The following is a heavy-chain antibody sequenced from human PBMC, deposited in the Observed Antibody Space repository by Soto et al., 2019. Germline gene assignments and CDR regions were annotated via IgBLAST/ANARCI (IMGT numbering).Heavy chain of an antibody. D-gene: IGHD6-19*01. V-gene: IGHV4-34*01. J-gene: IGHJ6*02. CDR3: ARGSRVAGIFKDYYYYGMDV. CDR1: GGSFSGYY. CDR2: INHSGST. Sequence: SETLSLTCAVYGGSFSGYYWSWIRQPPGKGLEWIGEINHSGSTNYNPSLKSRVTISVDTSKNQFSLKLSSVTAADTAVYYCARGSRVAGIFKDYYYYGMDVWGQGTTVTSP.